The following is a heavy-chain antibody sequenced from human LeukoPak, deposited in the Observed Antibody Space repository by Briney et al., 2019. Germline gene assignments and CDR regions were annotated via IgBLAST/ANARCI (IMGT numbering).Heavy chain of an antibody. V-gene: IGHV4-31*03. Sequence: SETLSLTCTVSGGSISSGGYYWSWIRQHRGKGLEWIEYIYYSGSTYYNPSLTSRVTISVDTSKNQFSLELSSVTAADTAVYYCARLRRGTYYYGSGSSEPDYWGQGTLVTVSS. J-gene: IGHJ4*02. CDR2: IYYSGST. CDR3: ARLRRGTYYYGSGSSEPDY. CDR1: GGSISSGGYY. D-gene: IGHD3-10*01.